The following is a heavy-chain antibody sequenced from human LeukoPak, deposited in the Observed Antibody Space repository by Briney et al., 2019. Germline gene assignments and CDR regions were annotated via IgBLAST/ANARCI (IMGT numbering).Heavy chain of an antibody. CDR3: ARPLEASYYMDV. CDR2: IYYSGST. Sequence: SETLSLTCTVSGGSISSGDYYWSWIRQPPGKGLEWIGYIYYSGSTYYNPSLKSRVTISVDTSKNQFSLKLSSVTAADTAVYYCARPLEASYYMDVWGKGTTVTVSS. V-gene: IGHV4-30-4*01. CDR1: GGSISSGDYY. J-gene: IGHJ6*03.